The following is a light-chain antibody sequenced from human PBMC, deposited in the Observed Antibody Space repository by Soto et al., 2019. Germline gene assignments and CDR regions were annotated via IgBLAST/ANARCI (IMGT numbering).Light chain of an antibody. Sequence: DIQMTQSPSTLSASVGDRVTITCRASQSISSWLAWYQQKPGKAPKLLIYKASSLESGVPSRFSGSGSGPEFTLTISSLQPDEFATYYCQQYNSYPSFGGGTKVEIK. CDR2: KAS. CDR1: QSISSW. J-gene: IGKJ4*01. V-gene: IGKV1-5*03. CDR3: QQYNSYPS.